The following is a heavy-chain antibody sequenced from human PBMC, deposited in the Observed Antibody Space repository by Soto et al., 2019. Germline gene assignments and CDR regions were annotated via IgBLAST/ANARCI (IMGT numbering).Heavy chain of an antibody. CDR2: IYYSGST. J-gene: IGHJ1*01. D-gene: IGHD2-15*01. CDR1: GGSTSNHC. Sequence: LETMSLTCSVVGGSTSNHCWSWIRQPPGKGLEWIGYIYYSGSTDYSPSLKSRVTMSIDTSQNQVSLKLTSVTTADTAVYYCAATPPYWGQGTLVPVSS. CDR3: AATPPY. V-gene: IGHV4-59*11.